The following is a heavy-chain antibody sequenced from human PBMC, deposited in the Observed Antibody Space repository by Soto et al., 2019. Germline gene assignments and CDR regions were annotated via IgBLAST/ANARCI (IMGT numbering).Heavy chain of an antibody. Sequence: PSETLSLTCGVSGGSVSSESYYWSWIRQTPGKGLEWIRNVENSGSTNYNPSLKSRVTISVDTSKNQFSLKLSSVTAADTAVYYCARGGTDSSPANDYWGQGTLVTVSS. V-gene: IGHV4-61*01. D-gene: IGHD6-13*01. CDR1: GGSVSSESYY. CDR3: ARGGTDSSPANDY. CDR2: VENSGST. J-gene: IGHJ4*02.